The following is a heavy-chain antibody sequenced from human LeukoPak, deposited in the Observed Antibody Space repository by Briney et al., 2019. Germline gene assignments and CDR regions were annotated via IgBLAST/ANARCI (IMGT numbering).Heavy chain of an antibody. D-gene: IGHD3-22*01. V-gene: IGHV4-34*01. CDR2: INHSGCT. CDR3: ARASTWSSGRYYYYGMDV. Sequence: SETLSLTCAVYGGSFSGYYWSWIRQPPGKGLEWIGEINHSGCTNYNPSLKSRVTMSVDTSKNQCSLKLRSVTAADTAMYYCARASTWSSGRYYYYGMDVWGQGTTVTVSS. CDR1: GGSFSGYY. J-gene: IGHJ6*02.